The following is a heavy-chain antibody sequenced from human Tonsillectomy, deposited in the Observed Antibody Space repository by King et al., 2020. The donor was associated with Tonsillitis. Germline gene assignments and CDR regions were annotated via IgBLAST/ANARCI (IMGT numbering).Heavy chain of an antibody. J-gene: IGHJ4*02. CDR1: GFSFSTYA. D-gene: IGHD2-2*01. CDR2: ISGSGDST. Sequence: EVQLVESGGGLVQPGGSLRLSCAASGFSFSTYAMTWVRQAPGKGLEWVSGISGSGDSTYYADSVKGRFTISRDNSKNTLYLQMNSLKAEDTALYYCATDIVAVPAARNYFDYWGQGTLVTVSS. V-gene: IGHV3-23*04. CDR3: ATDIVAVPAARNYFDY.